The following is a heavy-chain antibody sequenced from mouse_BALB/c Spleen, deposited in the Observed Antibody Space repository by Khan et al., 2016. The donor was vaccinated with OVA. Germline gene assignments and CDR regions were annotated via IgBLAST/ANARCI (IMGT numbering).Heavy chain of an antibody. V-gene: IGHV2-9*02. Sequence: QVQLKESGPGLVAPSQSLSITCTVSGFSLTRHGIHWVRQPPGKGLEWLGIIWAGGSTNYNSALMSRLSITKDSSKSQVFLKMNSLQTDDTAIYYWARNREPDYCDYRGQGTTLTVSS. CDR2: IWAGGST. J-gene: IGHJ2*01. CDR1: GFSLTRHG. CDR3: ARNREPDYCDY.